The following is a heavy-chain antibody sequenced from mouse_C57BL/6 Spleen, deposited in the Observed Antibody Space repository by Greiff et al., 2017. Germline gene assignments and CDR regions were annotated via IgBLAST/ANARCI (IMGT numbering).Heavy chain of an antibody. CDR2: LLPGSGST. CDR3: ARRSLYYYAMDY. D-gene: IGHD6-1*01. J-gene: IGHJ4*01. Sequence: QVQLQQSGAELMKPGASVKLSCKATGYTFTGYWIEWVKPRPGNGLEWIGELLPGSGSTNYNEKFKSKATFTADTSSNTAYMQLISLTTEDSAIYYCARRSLYYYAMDYWGQGTSVTVSS. V-gene: IGHV1-9*01. CDR1: GYTFTGYW.